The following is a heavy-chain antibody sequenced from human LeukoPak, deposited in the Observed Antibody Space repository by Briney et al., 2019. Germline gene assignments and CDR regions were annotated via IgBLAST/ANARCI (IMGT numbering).Heavy chain of an antibody. CDR1: GFTVSSNY. D-gene: IGHD3-22*01. CDR2: IYSSGST. Sequence: GGSLRLSCAASGFTVSSNYMSWVRQAPGKGLEWVSVIYSSGSTDYADSVKGRFTISRDNSKNTLYLQMNSLRAEDTAAYYCARDRSSGYGVDYWGQGTLVTVSS. CDR3: ARDRSSGYGVDY. V-gene: IGHV3-53*01. J-gene: IGHJ4*02.